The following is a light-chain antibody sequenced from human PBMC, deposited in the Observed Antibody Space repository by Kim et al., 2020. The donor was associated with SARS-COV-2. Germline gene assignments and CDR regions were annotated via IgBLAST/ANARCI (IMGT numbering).Light chain of an antibody. CDR2: DAS. V-gene: IGKV3-20*01. CDR1: QSVSSSY. J-gene: IGKJ1*01. CDR3: HQYGRSPPWT. Sequence: LGERATLSCRASQSVSSSYLAWYQQKPGLAPRLLIYDASSRATGIPDRFSGSGSGTDFTLTISRLEPEDFAVYYCHQYGRSPPWTFGQGTKVEIK.